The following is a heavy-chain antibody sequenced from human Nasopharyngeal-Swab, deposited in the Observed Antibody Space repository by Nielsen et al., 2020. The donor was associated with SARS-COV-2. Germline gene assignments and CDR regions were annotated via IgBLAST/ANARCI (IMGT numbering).Heavy chain of an antibody. V-gene: IGHV5-51*01. CDR2: IYPGDSDT. CDR1: GYIFPAYW. Sequence: GESLKISCTGSGYIFPAYWIAWVRQLPGKGLEWLGIIYPGDSDTTYSPSFQGRVTLSADKSINTAYLQWSSLQASDTGIYYCARGIDFDHWGQGTLVTVSS. J-gene: IGHJ4*02. CDR3: ARGIDFDH.